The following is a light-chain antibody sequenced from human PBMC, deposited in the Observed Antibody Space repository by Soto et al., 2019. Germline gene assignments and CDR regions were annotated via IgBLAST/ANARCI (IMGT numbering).Light chain of an antibody. CDR3: SSFAGYNNYVV. J-gene: IGLJ2*01. V-gene: IGLV2-8*01. CDR2: EVT. Sequence: QSAMTQPPSASGSPGQSVTISCTGTSSDVCGYDYVSWYQQHPGKVPKLMIYEVTKRPSGVPDRFSASRSGNTASLTVSGLHTEDEADYYCSSFAGYNNYVVFGGGTKLTGL. CDR1: SSDVCGYDY.